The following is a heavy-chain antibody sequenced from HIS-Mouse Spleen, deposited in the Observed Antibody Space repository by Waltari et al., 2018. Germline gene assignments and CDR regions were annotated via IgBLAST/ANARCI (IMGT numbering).Heavy chain of an antibody. CDR2: MNPNSGNT. CDR1: GYTFPSYA. V-gene: IGHV1-8*01. J-gene: IGHJ4*02. Sequence: QVQLVQSGAEVKKPGASVKVSCKASGYTFPSYAITWLRQATGQGLEWMGWMNPNSGNTGYAQKFQGRVTMTRNTSISTAYMELSSLRSEDTAVYYCARGHDYSNYFDYWGQGTLVTVSS. CDR3: ARGHDYSNYFDY. D-gene: IGHD4-4*01.